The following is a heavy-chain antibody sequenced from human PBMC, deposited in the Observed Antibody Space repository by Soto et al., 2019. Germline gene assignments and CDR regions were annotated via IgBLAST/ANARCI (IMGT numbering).Heavy chain of an antibody. V-gene: IGHV4-34*01. J-gene: IGHJ4*02. CDR2: INHSGST. CDR1: GGSFSGYY. D-gene: IGHD6-19*01. CDR3: ARGVRGDGSGWFNN. Sequence: QVQLQQWGAGLLKPSETLSLTCAVYGGSFSGYYWSWIRQPPGKGPEWIGEINHSGSTNYNPSIKSRFTISVDTSKQQFSLSLSSVPAGDTGVYYCARGVRGDGSGWFNNWGQGALVTGSS.